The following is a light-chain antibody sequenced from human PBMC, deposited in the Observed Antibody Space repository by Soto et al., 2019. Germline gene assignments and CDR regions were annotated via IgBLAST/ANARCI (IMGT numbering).Light chain of an antibody. CDR1: SSDVGAYNY. V-gene: IGLV2-11*01. CDR2: DVS. J-gene: IGLJ1*01. CDR3: FSNGGNVEV. Sequence: QSVLTQPPSVSGSPGQSVSISCTGTSSDVGAYNYVSWYQQHPGKAPKVLIFDVSKRPSGVPDRFSGSKSGNTASLTISGLQAEDEADYYCFSNGGNVEVFGTGTKLTVL.